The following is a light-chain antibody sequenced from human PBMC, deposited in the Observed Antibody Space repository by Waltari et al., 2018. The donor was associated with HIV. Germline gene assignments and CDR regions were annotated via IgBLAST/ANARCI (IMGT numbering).Light chain of an antibody. CDR2: AVT. CDR3: SSYGDSLRVL. CDR1: SSDIGAYDS. V-gene: IGLV2-8*01. Sequence: QSALTQPPSASGSLGQSVTISCTGSSSDIGAYDSVSWFQQHPRSAPKLLLYAVTRRPSTVSDRVSVSRSGGTAFLAGAGLQPDDEATYFCSSYGDSLRVLFGGGTNVTVL. J-gene: IGLJ3*02.